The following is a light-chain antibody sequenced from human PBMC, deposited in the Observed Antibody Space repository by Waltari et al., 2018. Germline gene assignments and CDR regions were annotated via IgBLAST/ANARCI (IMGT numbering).Light chain of an antibody. V-gene: IGKV4-1*01. CDR1: QSVLYSPNNKNY. Sequence: DIVMTQSPDSLAVSLGERATINCKSSQSVLYSPNNKNYLVWYQKKPGQPPKRLIYRASTRESGFPDRFSGSGSGTDFTLTISSLQAEDVAVYYCQQYYSTPFTFGPGTKVDIK. CDR3: QQYYSTPFT. CDR2: RAS. J-gene: IGKJ3*01.